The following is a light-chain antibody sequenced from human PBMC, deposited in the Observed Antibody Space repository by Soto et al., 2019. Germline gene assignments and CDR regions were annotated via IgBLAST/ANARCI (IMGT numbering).Light chain of an antibody. J-gene: IGLJ1*01. CDR1: SSDVGGYNY. V-gene: IGLV2-14*01. CDR2: DVT. Sequence: QSVLTQPASVSGSPGQSIAISCTGTSSDVGGYNYVSWYQQHPGKAPKLIIFDVTNRPSGVSDRFSGSKSGSTASLTISGLQADDEADYYCTSFAGSGTDVFGTGTKVTVL. CDR3: TSFAGSGTDV.